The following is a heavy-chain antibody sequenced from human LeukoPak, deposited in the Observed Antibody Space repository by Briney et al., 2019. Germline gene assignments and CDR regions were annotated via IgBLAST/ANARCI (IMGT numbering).Heavy chain of an antibody. Sequence: GGSLRLSCAASGFTFSRYGMNWVRQAPGKGLEWVSSISSSGSYIYYADSVKGRFTISRDNAKNSLYLQMNSLRAEDTAIYYCARDGTLNVDTAVLHDYWGQGTLVTVSS. J-gene: IGHJ4*02. CDR3: ARDGTLNVDTAVLHDY. CDR1: GFTFSRYG. V-gene: IGHV3-21*01. D-gene: IGHD5-18*01. CDR2: ISSSGSYI.